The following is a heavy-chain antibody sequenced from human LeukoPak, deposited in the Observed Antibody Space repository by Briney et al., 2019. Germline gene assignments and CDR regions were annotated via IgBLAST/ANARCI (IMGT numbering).Heavy chain of an antibody. CDR2: IYYSGST. CDR3: ARGGEWELLGGDY. Sequence: SETLSLTCTVSGGSISSYYWSWIRQPPGKGLEWIGYIYYSGSTNYNPSLKSRVTISVDTSKNQFSLKLSSVTAADTAVYYCARGGEWELLGGDYWGQGTLVTVSS. V-gene: IGHV4-59*01. J-gene: IGHJ4*02. D-gene: IGHD1-26*01. CDR1: GGSISSYY.